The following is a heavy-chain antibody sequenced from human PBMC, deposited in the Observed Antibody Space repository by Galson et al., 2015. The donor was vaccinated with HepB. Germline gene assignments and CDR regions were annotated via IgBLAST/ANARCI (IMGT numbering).Heavy chain of an antibody. J-gene: IGHJ6*03. Sequence: SVKVSCKASGGTFSSYAISWVRQAPGQGLEWMGGIIPIFGTANYAQKFQGRVTITADESTSTAYMELSSLRSEDTAVYYCAQTRPGEPHIVVVPAAIRYYYYYMDVWGKGTTVTVSS. CDR3: AQTRPGEPHIVVVPAAIRYYYYYMDV. CDR1: GGTFSSYA. D-gene: IGHD2-2*02. CDR2: IIPIFGTA. V-gene: IGHV1-69*13.